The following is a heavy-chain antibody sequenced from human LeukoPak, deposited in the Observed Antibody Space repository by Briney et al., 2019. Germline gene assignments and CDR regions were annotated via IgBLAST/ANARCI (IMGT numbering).Heavy chain of an antibody. V-gene: IGHV1-69*04. CDR3: ARDPGSGTYTPTD. CDR2: IIPMFGIP. J-gene: IGHJ4*02. CDR1: GGTFSSSP. Sequence: ASVNVSCKASGGTFSSSPLSWVRQAPGQGLEWMGRIIPMFGIPNFARKFEGRIRITADKSTTTAYMEMSSLRSEDTAVYYCARDPGSGTYTPTDWGQGTLVTVSS. D-gene: IGHD3-10*01.